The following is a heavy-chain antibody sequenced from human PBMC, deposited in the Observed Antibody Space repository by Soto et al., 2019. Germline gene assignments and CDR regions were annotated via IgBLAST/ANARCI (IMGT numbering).Heavy chain of an antibody. J-gene: IGHJ5*02. V-gene: IGHV3-48*01. CDR2: ISSSSSTI. CDR1: GFTFSSYS. CDR3: AREGGQWLNWFDP. Sequence: EVQLVESGGGLVQPGGSLRLSCAASGFTFSSYSMNWVRQAPGKGLEWVSYISSSSSTIYYADSVKGRFTISRDNAKNSLYLQMNSLGAEDTAVYYCAREGGQWLNWFDPWGQGTLVTVSS. D-gene: IGHD6-19*01.